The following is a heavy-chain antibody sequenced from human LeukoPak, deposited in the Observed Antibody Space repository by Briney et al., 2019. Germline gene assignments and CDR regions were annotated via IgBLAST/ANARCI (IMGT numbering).Heavy chain of an antibody. J-gene: IGHJ6*02. D-gene: IGHD3-22*01. CDR3: AKVEEYDSSGYPKPHYYYYYYYGMDV. Sequence: GGSLRLSCAASGFTFSSYAMSWVRQAPGKGLEWVSAISGSGGSTYYADSVKGRFTISRDNSKNTLYLQMNSLRAEDTAVYYCAKVEEYDSSGYPKPHYYYYYYYGMDVWGQGTTVTVSS. CDR1: GFTFSSYA. CDR2: ISGSGGST. V-gene: IGHV3-23*01.